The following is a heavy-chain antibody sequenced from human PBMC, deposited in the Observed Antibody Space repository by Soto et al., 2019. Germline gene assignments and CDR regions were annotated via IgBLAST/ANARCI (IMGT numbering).Heavy chain of an antibody. J-gene: IGHJ6*02. D-gene: IGHD3-16*01. V-gene: IGHV4-4*02. CDR3: ARRTWGMDA. Sequence: QVQLQESGPGLVKPSGTLSLTCAVSGASISSSNWWSWVRQPPGKGLEWIGEIYHIGHTNYNPSLESRVTISVDKSKNPFSLRLSSVTAAHTAVYYCARRTWGMDAWGQGTTVIVSS. CDR2: IYHIGHT. CDR1: GASISSSNW.